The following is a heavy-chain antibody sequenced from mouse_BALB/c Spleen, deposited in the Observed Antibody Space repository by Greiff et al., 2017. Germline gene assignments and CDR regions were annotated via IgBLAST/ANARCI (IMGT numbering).Heavy chain of an antibody. CDR2: IDPANGNT. J-gene: IGHJ4*01. CDR3: AGQLAYYAMDY. V-gene: IGHV14-3*02. Sequence: EVQLQESGAELVKPGASVKLSCTASGFNIKDTYMHWVKQRPEQGLEWIGRIDPANGNTKYDPKFQGKATITADTSSNTAYLQLSSLTSEDTAVYYCAGQLAYYAMDYWGQGTSVTVSS. D-gene: IGHD4-1*02. CDR1: GFNIKDTY.